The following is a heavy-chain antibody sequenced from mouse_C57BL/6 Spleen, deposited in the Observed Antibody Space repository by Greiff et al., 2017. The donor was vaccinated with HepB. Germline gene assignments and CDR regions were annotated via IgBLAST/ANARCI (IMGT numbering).Heavy chain of an antibody. CDR1: GYTFTSYG. D-gene: IGHD1-1*01. CDR2: IYPRSGNT. Sequence: VQLQQSGAELARPGASVKLSCKASGYTFTSYGISWVKQRTGQGLEWIGEIYPRSGNTYYNEKFKGKATLTADKSSSTAYMELRSLTSEDSAVDFCASSYDGSSYGWFAYWGQGTLVTVSA. V-gene: IGHV1-81*01. CDR3: ASSYDGSSYGWFAY. J-gene: IGHJ3*01.